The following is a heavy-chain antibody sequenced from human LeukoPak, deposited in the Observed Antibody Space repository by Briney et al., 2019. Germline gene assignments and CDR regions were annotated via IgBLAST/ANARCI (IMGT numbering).Heavy chain of an antibody. CDR2: IYHSGST. CDR1: GYSISSGYY. D-gene: IGHD3-3*01. Sequence: SETLSLTCAVSGYSISSGYYWGWIRQPPGKGLEWIGSIYHSGSTYYNPSLKSRVTISVDTSKNQFSLKLSSVTAADTAVYYCARHEIGRYYDFWGGYYLYYFDYWGQGTLVTVSS. CDR3: ARHEIGRYYDFWGGYYLYYFDY. V-gene: IGHV4-38-2*01. J-gene: IGHJ4*02.